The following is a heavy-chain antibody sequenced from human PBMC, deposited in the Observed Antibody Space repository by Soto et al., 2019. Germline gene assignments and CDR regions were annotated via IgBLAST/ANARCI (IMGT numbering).Heavy chain of an antibody. CDR3: ARAPPLAASGHNWFDP. Sequence: QVQLQESGPGLVKPSETLSLTCTVSGGSISSYYWSWIRQPPGKGLEWIGYIYYSGSTNYNPSLKSRVTTSVDTSKNQCSLTLSSVTAADTAVYYCARAPPLAASGHNWFDPSGQGTLVTVSS. J-gene: IGHJ5*02. V-gene: IGHV4-59*08. CDR1: GGSISSYY. CDR2: IYYSGST. D-gene: IGHD6-13*01.